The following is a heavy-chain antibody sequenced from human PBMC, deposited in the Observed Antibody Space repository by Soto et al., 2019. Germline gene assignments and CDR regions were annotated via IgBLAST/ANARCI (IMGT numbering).Heavy chain of an antibody. CDR1: GGSVTSATYY. CDR2: IYYSGST. J-gene: IGHJ3*02. CDR3: ASANAGAFNI. V-gene: IGHV4-61*01. Sequence: SETLSLTCTVSGGSVTSATYYWSWIRQPPGKGLEYIGYIYYSGSTNYNPSLNSRVTISVDTPKNQFSLKLSSATAADTALYYCASANAGAFNIWGQGTMVT.